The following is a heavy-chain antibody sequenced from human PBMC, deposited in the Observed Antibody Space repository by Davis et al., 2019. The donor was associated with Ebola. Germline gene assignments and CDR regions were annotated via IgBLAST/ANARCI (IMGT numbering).Heavy chain of an antibody. D-gene: IGHD5-12*01. Sequence: GESLKISCAASGFTFSSYAMTWVRQAPGKGLEWVSGISGGGDYTFYADSVKGRFTISRDNSKNTLFLQMNSLRAEDAALYYCVKPRSVSGYDSVYYYRHGMDVWGQGTTVTVSS. V-gene: IGHV3-23*01. J-gene: IGHJ6*02. CDR2: ISGGGDYT. CDR3: VKPRSVSGYDSVYYYRHGMDV. CDR1: GFTFSSYA.